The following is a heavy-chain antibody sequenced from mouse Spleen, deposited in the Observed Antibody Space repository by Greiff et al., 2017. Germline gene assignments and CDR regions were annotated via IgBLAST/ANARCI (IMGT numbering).Heavy chain of an antibody. D-gene: IGHD2-3*01. V-gene: IGHV5-9*02. J-gene: IGHJ1*01. CDR2: ISSGGSYT. Sequence: EVQLVESGGGLVKPGGSLKLSCAASGFAFSSYDMSWVRQTPEKRLEWVATISSGGSYTYYPDSVKGRFTISRDNARNTLYLQMSSLRSEDTALYYCARRDGYYWYFDVWGAGTTVTVSS. CDR3: ARRDGYYWYFDV. CDR1: GFAFSSYD.